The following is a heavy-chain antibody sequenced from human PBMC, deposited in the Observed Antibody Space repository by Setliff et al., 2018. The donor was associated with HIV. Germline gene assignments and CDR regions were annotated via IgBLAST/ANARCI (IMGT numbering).Heavy chain of an antibody. CDR1: GYTFTTYD. CDR2: MNPNSGNT. D-gene: IGHD6-19*01. V-gene: IGHV1-8*02. J-gene: IGHJ5*02. Sequence: GASVKVSCKASGYTFTTYDINWVRQATGQGLEWMGWMNPNSGNTGYAQKFQGRVTMTRDTSISTAYMELNNLRSDDTAAYYCARDGGQQWLVDSGGWFDPWGQGTLVTVSS. CDR3: ARDGGQQWLVDSGGWFDP.